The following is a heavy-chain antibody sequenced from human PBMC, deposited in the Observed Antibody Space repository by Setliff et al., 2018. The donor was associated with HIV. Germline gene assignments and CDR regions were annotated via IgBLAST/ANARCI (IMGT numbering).Heavy chain of an antibody. V-gene: IGHV3-74*01. J-gene: IGHJ4*02. CDR3: AKGISMVRGFIDY. CDR2: VNSDGSSA. Sequence: GGSLRLSCSASGFAFSSYWMHWVRQAPGKGLVWVSRVNSDGSSARYADSVKGRFTIYRDNSKNTLFLQMNSLRAEDTAVYYCAKGISMVRGFIDYWGQGTLVTSPQ. CDR1: GFAFSSYW. D-gene: IGHD3-10*01.